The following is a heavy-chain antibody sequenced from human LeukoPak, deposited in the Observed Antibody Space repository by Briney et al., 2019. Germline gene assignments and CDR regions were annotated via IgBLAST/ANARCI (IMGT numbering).Heavy chain of an antibody. CDR1: GFTVSSNY. CDR2: IYSSGMT. V-gene: IGHV3-53*01. D-gene: IGHD4-17*01. J-gene: IGHJ4*02. CDR3: ARDLYGVSHDY. Sequence: GGSLRLSCAASGFTVSSNYMSWVRQVPGKGLEWVSVIYSSGMTYYADSVKGRFTISRDNSKNTLYFHMNSLRAEDTAVYYCARDLYGVSHDYWGQGTLVTVSS.